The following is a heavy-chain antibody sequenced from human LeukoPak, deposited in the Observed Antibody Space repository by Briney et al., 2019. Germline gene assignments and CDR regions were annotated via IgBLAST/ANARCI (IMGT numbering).Heavy chain of an antibody. Sequence: GGSLKISCKGSGYSFTSYWVGWARQMPGKGLEWMGIIYPGDSDTRYSPSFQGQVTISADKSISTAYLQWSSLKASDTAMYYCARRLWLYYFDYWGQGTLVTVSS. V-gene: IGHV5-51*01. CDR2: IYPGDSDT. CDR1: GYSFTSYW. J-gene: IGHJ4*02. CDR3: ARRLWLYYFDY. D-gene: IGHD5-24*01.